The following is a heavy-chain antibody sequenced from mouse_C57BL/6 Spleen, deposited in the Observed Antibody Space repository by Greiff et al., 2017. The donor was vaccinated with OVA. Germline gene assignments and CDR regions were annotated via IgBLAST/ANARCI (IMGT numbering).Heavy chain of an antibody. D-gene: IGHD1-1*01. CDR3: ARKGELSYAMDY. V-gene: IGHV5-16*01. Sequence: EVMLVESEGGLVQPGSSMKLSCTASGFTFSDYYMAWVRQVPEKGLEWVANINYDGSSTYYLDSLKSRFIISRDNAKNILYLQMSSLKSEDTATYYCARKGELSYAMDYWGQGTSVTVSS. J-gene: IGHJ4*01. CDR1: GFTFSDYY. CDR2: INYDGSST.